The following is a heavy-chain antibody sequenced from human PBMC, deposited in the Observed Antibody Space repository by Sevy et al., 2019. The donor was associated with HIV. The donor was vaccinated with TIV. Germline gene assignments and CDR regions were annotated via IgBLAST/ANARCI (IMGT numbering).Heavy chain of an antibody. Sequence: GGSLRLSCAASGFTFSSYAMSWVRQAPGKGLEWVSAISGSGGSTYYADSVKSRFTISRDNSKNTLYLQMNSLRAEDTAVYYCAKDLNQMTNFDYWGQGTLVTVSS. CDR3: AKDLNQMTNFDY. V-gene: IGHV3-23*01. D-gene: IGHD4-17*01. CDR1: GFTFSSYA. J-gene: IGHJ4*02. CDR2: ISGSGGST.